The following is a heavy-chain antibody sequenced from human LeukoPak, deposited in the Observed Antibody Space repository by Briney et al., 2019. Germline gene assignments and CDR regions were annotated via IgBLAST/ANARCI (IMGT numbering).Heavy chain of an antibody. Sequence: ASVKVSCKASGYTFTSYGISWVRQAPGQGLEWMGWISAYNGNTNYAQKLQGRVTMTTDTSTSTAYMEQRSLRSDDTAVYYCARDISGEWLRLINYYYYYYMDVWGKGTTVTVSS. CDR1: GYTFTSYG. V-gene: IGHV1-18*01. CDR3: ARDISGEWLRLINYYYYYYMDV. J-gene: IGHJ6*03. D-gene: IGHD5-12*01. CDR2: ISAYNGNT.